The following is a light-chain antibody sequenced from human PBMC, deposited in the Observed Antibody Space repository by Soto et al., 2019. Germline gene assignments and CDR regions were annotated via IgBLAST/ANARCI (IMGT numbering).Light chain of an antibody. CDR1: QSISSN. V-gene: IGKV3-15*01. Sequence: EIMMTQSPATLSVSPGERATLSCRASQSISSNLAWYQQKPGQAPRLLIYGSLTRATGIPARFSGSGSGTEFTLTISSLEPEDFALYYCQQYGNSPMTFGQGTRLEIK. CDR3: QQYGNSPMT. J-gene: IGKJ5*01. CDR2: GSL.